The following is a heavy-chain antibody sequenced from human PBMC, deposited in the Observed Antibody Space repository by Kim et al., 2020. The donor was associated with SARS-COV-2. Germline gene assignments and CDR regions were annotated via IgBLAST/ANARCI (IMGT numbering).Heavy chain of an antibody. V-gene: IGHV3-33*01. Sequence: SLRLSFPSSLFTFSPFAMHWVRQAPGKGLEWVAVIRSDESKRYYAESVKDRFTISRDNSKNTLYLQMNSLRAEDTAIYYCARNFGSATMIGDVWGLGT. CDR3: ARNFGSATMIGDV. J-gene: IGHJ3*01. CDR2: IRSDESKR. D-gene: IGHD3-10*01. CDR1: LFTFSPFA.